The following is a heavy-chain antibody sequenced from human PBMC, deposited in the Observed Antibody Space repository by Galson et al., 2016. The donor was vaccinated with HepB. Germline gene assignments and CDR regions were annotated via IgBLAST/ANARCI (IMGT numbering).Heavy chain of an antibody. J-gene: IGHJ4*02. CDR2: ISGTGGTM. CDR3: GARRSYFYDTSVVDY. CDR1: GFTFSDFA. V-gene: IGHV3-23*01. D-gene: IGHD3-22*01. Sequence: SLRLSCAASGFTFSDFAMSWVRQAPGKGLEWISGISGTGGTMYYAASVKGRFSISKDISKNTLFLQMNSLKTEDTAFYYCGARRSYFYDTSVVDYWGQGILVTVSS.